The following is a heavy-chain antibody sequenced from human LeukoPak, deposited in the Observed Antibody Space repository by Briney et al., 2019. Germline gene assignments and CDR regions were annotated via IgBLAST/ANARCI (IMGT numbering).Heavy chain of an antibody. CDR2: IIPIFGTA. Sequence: GASVKVSCKASGGTFSSYTICWVRQAPGQGLEWMGRIIPIFGTANYAQKFQGRVTITADESTSTAYMELSSLRSEDTAVYYCARGGRYSYGPVDYWGQGTLVTVSS. V-gene: IGHV1-69*15. CDR1: GGTFSSYT. D-gene: IGHD5-18*01. J-gene: IGHJ4*02. CDR3: ARGGRYSYGPVDY.